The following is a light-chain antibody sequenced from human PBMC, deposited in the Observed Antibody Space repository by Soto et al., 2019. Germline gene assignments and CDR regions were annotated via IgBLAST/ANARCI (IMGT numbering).Light chain of an antibody. CDR2: DTS. J-gene: IGKJ4*01. V-gene: IGKV3-11*01. CDR1: QSERSL. Sequence: EAVVTQSPVTLILSPGERATLSCRASQSERSLLAWYQQKPGQAPRFLMYDTSKRATGIPPRFSGSGSGTDFTLTISSLEPEDVGVYYCQQGATFGGGTKVEIK. CDR3: QQGAT.